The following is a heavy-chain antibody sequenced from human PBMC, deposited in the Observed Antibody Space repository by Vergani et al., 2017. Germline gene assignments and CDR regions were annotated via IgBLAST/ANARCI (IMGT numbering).Heavy chain of an antibody. CDR2: ISFDGTNE. Sequence: QVQLVESGGGVVQPGTSLRLSCVVSGFALNRHAMYWVRQAPGKGLEWVVGISFDGTNEYYPDLVKGRFTISRDIAKNTLYLQVRSLRLEDTGVYHCVGDRGLCAGGRCYTEAWDYWGQGTTVTVSS. CDR3: VGDRGLCAGGRCYTEAWDY. V-gene: IGHV3-30-3*01. CDR1: GFALNRHA. D-gene: IGHD2-2*02. J-gene: IGHJ4*02.